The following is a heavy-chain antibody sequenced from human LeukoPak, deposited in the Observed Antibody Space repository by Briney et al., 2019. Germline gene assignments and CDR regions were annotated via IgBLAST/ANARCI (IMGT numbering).Heavy chain of an antibody. D-gene: IGHD1-26*01. J-gene: IGHJ3*02. Sequence: SETLSLTCSVSGGSISRLYWTWIRQPPGKGLEWIGYISPSGTSSYNPALKSRLTISLDTSKNQFSLKLTSATAADTAVYYCAQKSELSLGGSFDIWGRGTMVTVS. CDR2: ISPSGTS. CDR3: AQKSELSLGGSFDI. CDR1: GGSISRLY. V-gene: IGHV4-4*09.